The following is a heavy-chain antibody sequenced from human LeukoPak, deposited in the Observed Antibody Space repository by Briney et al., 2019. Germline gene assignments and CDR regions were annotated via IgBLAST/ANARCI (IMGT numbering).Heavy chain of an antibody. CDR2: IIPIFGTA. J-gene: IGHJ6*02. CDR1: GGTFSSYA. V-gene: IGHV1-69*13. D-gene: IGHD3-22*01. Sequence: GASVKVSCKASGGTFSSYAISWVRQAPGQGLEWMGGIIPIFGTANYAQKFQGIVTITADESTSTAYMELSSLRSEDTAVYYCAKSGAAMIVVEYYYGMDVWGQGTTVTVSS. CDR3: AKSGAAMIVVEYYYGMDV.